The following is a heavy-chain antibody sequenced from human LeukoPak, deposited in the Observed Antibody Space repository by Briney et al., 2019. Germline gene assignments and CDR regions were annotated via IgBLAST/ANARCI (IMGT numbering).Heavy chain of an antibody. J-gene: IGHJ6*02. CDR1: GGTFSSYA. V-gene: IGHV1-69*13. Sequence: SVKVSCKASGGTFSSYAISWVRQAPGQGLEWMGGIIPIFGTANYAQKFQGRVTITADESTSTAYMELSSLRSEDTAVYYCAREFAEASYYYYGMDVWGQGTTVTVSS. CDR2: IIPIFGTA. D-gene: IGHD3-10*01. CDR3: AREFAEASYYYYGMDV.